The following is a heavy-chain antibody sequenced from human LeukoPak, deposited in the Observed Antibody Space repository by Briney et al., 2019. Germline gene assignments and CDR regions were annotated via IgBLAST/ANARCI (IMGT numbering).Heavy chain of an antibody. CDR2: IGTADDT. CDR3: VRDVGAVRGEVYFDY. J-gene: IGHJ4*02. D-gene: IGHD3-10*01. CDR1: GFTFSHYD. V-gene: IGHV3-13*01. Sequence: GGSLRLSCAASGFTFSHYDMHWVRQVTGKGLEWVSAIGTADDTHYPGSVKGRFTISRENAKNSLYLQMNSLRAEDTAMYFCVRDVGAVRGEVYFDYWGQGTLVTVSS.